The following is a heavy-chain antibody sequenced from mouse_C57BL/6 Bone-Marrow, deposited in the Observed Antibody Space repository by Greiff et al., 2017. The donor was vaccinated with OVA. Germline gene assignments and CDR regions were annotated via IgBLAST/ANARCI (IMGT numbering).Heavy chain of an antibody. CDR2: ISSGGSYT. Sequence: EVHLVESGGDLVKPGGSLKLSCAASGFTFSSYGMSWVRQTPDKRLEWVATISSGGSYTYYPDSVKGRFTISRDNAKNTLYLQMSSLKSEDTAMYYCARHGSSYDGPWFAYWGQGTLVTVSA. D-gene: IGHD2-3*01. J-gene: IGHJ3*01. CDR1: GFTFSSYG. V-gene: IGHV5-6*01. CDR3: ARHGSSYDGPWFAY.